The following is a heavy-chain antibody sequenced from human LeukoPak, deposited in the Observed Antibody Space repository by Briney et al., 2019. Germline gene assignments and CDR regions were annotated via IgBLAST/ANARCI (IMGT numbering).Heavy chain of an antibody. CDR2: INAGNGNT. CDR3: ARDSVSHPNAFDI. Sequence: ASVKASCKASGYTFTSYAMHWVRQAPGQRLEWMGWINAGNGNTKYSQKFQGRVTITRDTSASTAYMELSSLRSEDTAVYYCARDSVSHPNAFDIWGQGTMVTVSS. J-gene: IGHJ3*02. V-gene: IGHV1-3*01. D-gene: IGHD3-16*01. CDR1: GYTFTSYA.